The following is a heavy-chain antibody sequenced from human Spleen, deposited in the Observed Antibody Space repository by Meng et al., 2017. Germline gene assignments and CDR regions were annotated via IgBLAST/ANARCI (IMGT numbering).Heavy chain of an antibody. CDR3: ARDEDISAAGKLFGDY. D-gene: IGHD6-25*01. CDR1: GYNFPDYY. CDR2: INPKSGDT. Sequence: QVRVVKYWAEVKKPGAAVKVSCKPSGYNFPDYYIHWVRRAPGQGLEWMGRINPKSGDTHYAQKFQARVTMTGDTSISTAYMELSGLRSDDTAMYYCARDEDISAAGKLFGDYWGQGTLVTVSS. J-gene: IGHJ4*02. V-gene: IGHV1-2*06.